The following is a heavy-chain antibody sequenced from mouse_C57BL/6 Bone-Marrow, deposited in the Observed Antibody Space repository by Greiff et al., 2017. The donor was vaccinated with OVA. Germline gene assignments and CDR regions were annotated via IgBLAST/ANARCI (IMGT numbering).Heavy chain of an antibody. CDR2: IRLKSDNYAT. V-gene: IGHV6-3*01. CDR1: GFTFSNYW. J-gene: IGHJ3*01. D-gene: IGHD1-1*01. CDR3: TVPGSSYDWFAY. Sequence: EVKVEESGGGLVQPGGSMKLSCVASGFTFSNYWMNWVRQSPEKGLEWVAQIRLKSDNYATHYAESVKGRFTISRDDSKSSVYLQMNNLRAEDTGIYYCTVPGSSYDWFAYWGQGTLVTVSA.